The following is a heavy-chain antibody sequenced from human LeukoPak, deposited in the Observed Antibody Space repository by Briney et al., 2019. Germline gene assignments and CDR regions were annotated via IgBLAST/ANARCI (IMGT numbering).Heavy chain of an antibody. V-gene: IGHV4-59*12. J-gene: IGHJ3*02. CDR2: IFDSGST. Sequence: SETLSLTCTVSGGSISSYYWSWIRQPPGKGLEWIGYIFDSGSTNYNPSLKSRVTISVDTSKNQFSLKLSSVTAADTAVYYCATKAKHIVVVTADPGTFDIWGQGTMVTVSS. D-gene: IGHD2-21*02. CDR3: ATKAKHIVVVTADPGTFDI. CDR1: GGSISSYY.